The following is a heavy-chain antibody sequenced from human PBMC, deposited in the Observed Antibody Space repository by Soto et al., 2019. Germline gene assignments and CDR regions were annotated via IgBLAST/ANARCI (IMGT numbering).Heavy chain of an antibody. CDR1: GFTFSGSA. CDR3: TSTTVKDYYYYGMDV. CDR2: IRSKANSYAT. D-gene: IGHD4-17*01. J-gene: IGHJ6*02. V-gene: IGHV3-73*01. Sequence: PGGSLRLSCAASGFTFSGSAMHWVRQASGKGLEWVGRIRSKANSYATAYAASVKGRFTISRDDSKNTAYLQMNSLKTEDTAVYYCTSTTVKDYYYYGMDVWGQGTTVTVYS.